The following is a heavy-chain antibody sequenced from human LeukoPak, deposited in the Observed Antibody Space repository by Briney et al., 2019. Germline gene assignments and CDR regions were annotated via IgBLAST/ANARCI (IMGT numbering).Heavy chain of an antibody. CDR3: ARPAVRYDFWSGYSGLRDYYYGMDV. V-gene: IGHV1-2*02. CDR1: GYTFTGYY. J-gene: IGHJ6*02. D-gene: IGHD3-3*01. Sequence: GASVKVSCKASGYTFTGYYMHWVRQAPGQGLEWMGWINPNSGGTNYAQKFQGRVTMTRDTSISTAYMELSRLRSDDTAVYYCARPAVRYDFWSGYSGLRDYYYGMDVWGQGTTVTVSS. CDR2: INPNSGGT.